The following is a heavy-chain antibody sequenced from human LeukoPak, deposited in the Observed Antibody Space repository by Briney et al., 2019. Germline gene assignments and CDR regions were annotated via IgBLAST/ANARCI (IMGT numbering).Heavy chain of an antibody. V-gene: IGHV1-18*01. CDR1: GDTFIRYG. D-gene: IGHD1-7*01. CDR3: ATANNWNYALGY. Sequence: ASVKVSCKASGDTFIRYGISWVRQAPGQGLEWMGWISTGNSSTNYGQKFQGRVTMTTDTSTGTAYMELRSLRSDDTAMYYCATANNWNYALGYWGQGTLVTVSS. J-gene: IGHJ4*02. CDR2: ISTGNSST.